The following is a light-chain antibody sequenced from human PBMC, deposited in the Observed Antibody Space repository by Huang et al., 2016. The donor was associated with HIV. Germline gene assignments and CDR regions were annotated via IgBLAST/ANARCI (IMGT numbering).Light chain of an antibody. CDR1: QSVATY. V-gene: IGKV3-11*01. CDR2: DTS. J-gene: IGKJ4*01. CDR3: QQRSNWPLT. Sequence: EVVLTQSPPTLSLSPGETGTLSCRASQSVATYLSWYQQRPGQGPRRLIYDTSYRAPGVPARFSGNGSGTDFTLTISSLEPEDLAIYYCQQRSNWPLTFGGGTKVEI.